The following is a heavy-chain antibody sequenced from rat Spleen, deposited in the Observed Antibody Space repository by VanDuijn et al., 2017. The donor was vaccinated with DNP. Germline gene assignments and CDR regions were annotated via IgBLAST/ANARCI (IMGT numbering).Heavy chain of an antibody. Sequence: VQLQESGPGLVRPSQSLSLTCSVTGYSITSNFKWTWIRKYPGNELEWMGYINSAGSTDYNPSLKSRISITRDTSKNQFFLQVNSVTSEDTATYYCAVQLGVFDYWGEGVMVTVSS. J-gene: IGHJ2*01. V-gene: IGHV3-3*01. D-gene: IGHD5-1*01. CDR1: GYSITSNFK. CDR3: AVQLGVFDY. CDR2: INSAGST.